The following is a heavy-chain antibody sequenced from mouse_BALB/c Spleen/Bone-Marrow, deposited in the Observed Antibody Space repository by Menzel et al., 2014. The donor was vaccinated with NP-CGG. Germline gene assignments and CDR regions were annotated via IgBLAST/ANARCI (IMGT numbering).Heavy chain of an antibody. CDR3: ATMITDWYFDV. V-gene: IGHV14-3*02. D-gene: IGHD2-4*01. J-gene: IGHJ1*01. CDR1: GFNIKDTY. CDR2: IDPANGNT. Sequence: EVMLVESGAELVKPGASVKLSCTASGFNIKDTYMHWVEQRPEQGLEWIGRIDPANGNTKYDPKFQGKATITADTSSNTAYLQLSSLTSEDTAVYYCATMITDWYFDVWGAGTTVTVSS.